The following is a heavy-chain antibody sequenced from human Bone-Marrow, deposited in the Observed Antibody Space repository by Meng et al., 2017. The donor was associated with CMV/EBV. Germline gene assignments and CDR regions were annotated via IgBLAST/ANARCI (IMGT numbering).Heavy chain of an antibody. CDR1: GGSISSSNW. V-gene: IGHV4-4*02. J-gene: IGHJ6*01. Sequence: GSLRLSCAVSGGSISSSNWWSWVRQPPGKGLEWIGEIYHSGSTNYNPSLKSRVTISVDTSKNQFSLKLSSVTAADTAVYYCARVTTSSGWYGMDVWGQGTTVTGYS. D-gene: IGHD6-19*01. CDR3: ARVTTSSGWYGMDV. CDR2: IYHSGST.